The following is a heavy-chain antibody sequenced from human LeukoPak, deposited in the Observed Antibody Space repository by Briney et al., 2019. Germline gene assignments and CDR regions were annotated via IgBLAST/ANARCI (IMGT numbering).Heavy chain of an antibody. Sequence: SVKVSCKASGYTFTSYGISWVRQAPGQGLEWMGGIIPIFGTGNYAQKFQGRVTITADESTSTAYMELSSLRSEDTAVYYCARGLNYYGSGSSHRFDPWGQGTLVTVSS. CDR3: ARGLNYYGSGSSHRFDP. D-gene: IGHD3-10*01. J-gene: IGHJ5*02. V-gene: IGHV1-69*13. CDR1: GYTFTSYG. CDR2: IIPIFGTG.